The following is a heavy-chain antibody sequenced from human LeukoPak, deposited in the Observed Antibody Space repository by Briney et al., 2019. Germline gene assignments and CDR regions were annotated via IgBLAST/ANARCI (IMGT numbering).Heavy chain of an antibody. Sequence: SETLSLTCAVYGGSFSGYYWSWIRQPPGKGLEWIGEINHSGSTNYNPSLKSRVTISVDTSKNQFSLKLSSVTAADTAVYYCARGHYSSGCFDYWGQGTLVTVSS. V-gene: IGHV4-34*01. CDR3: ARGHYSSGCFDY. CDR1: GGSFSGYY. D-gene: IGHD6-25*01. CDR2: INHSGST. J-gene: IGHJ4*02.